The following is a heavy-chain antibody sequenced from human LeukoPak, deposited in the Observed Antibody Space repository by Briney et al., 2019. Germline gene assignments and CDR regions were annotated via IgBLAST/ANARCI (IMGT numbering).Heavy chain of an antibody. Sequence: GGSLRLSCAASGLNFKSYSMNWVRQAPGKGLEWISYISSSGEKIDYADSVKDRFIISRDNAKNSLHLQMNSLRDEDTAVYYCASFDFTQAKYYYGKNVWGQGTTVTVS. J-gene: IGHJ6*02. CDR2: ISSSGEKI. V-gene: IGHV3-48*02. CDR3: ASFDFTQAKYYYGKNV. D-gene: IGHD3-3*01. CDR1: GLNFKSYS.